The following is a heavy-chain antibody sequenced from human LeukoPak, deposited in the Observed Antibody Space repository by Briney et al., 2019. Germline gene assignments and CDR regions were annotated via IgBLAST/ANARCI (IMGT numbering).Heavy chain of an antibody. Sequence: ASVKVSCKASGGTFSSYAISWVRQAPGQGLEWMGIINPSGGSTSYAQKFQGRVTMTRDTSTSTVYMELSSLRSEDTAVYYCARDPSSGYTFDYWGQGTLVTVSS. V-gene: IGHV1-46*01. CDR2: INPSGGST. D-gene: IGHD3-22*01. CDR3: ARDPSSGYTFDY. CDR1: GGTFSSYA. J-gene: IGHJ4*02.